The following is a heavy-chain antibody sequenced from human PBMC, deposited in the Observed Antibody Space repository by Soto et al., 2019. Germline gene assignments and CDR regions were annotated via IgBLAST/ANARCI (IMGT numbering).Heavy chain of an antibody. J-gene: IGHJ4*02. CDR2: ISYSGSTT. V-gene: IGHV3-23*04. CDR3: AKGYDFWSGYRPGVFDY. D-gene: IGHD3-3*01. CDR1: GFTFSNDA. Sequence: ELQLVESGGALVIPGGSVRLSCAASGFTFSNDAMSWVRQTPGKGLEWVSLISYSGSTTYYADSVKGRFTISRDNSKNTLYLHMSSLRAEDTAVYYCAKGYDFWSGYRPGVFDYWGQGTLVTVSS.